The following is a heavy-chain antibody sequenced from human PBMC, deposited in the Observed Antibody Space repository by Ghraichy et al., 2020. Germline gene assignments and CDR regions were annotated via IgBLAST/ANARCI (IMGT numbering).Heavy chain of an antibody. Sequence: GGSLRLSCAVSGFTFSSYEMFWVRQAPGKGLEWVSYISSSGSTVSYADSVKGRFTISRDNARNSLSLLMNSLRVEDTALYYCVREGFYAVDVWGQGTTVNVSS. V-gene: IGHV3-48*03. CDR2: ISSSGSTV. CDR1: GFTFSSYE. J-gene: IGHJ6*02. CDR3: VREGFYAVDV.